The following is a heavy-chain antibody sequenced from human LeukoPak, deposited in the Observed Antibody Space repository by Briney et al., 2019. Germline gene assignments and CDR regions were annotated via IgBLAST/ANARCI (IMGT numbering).Heavy chain of an antibody. V-gene: IGHV3-30*02. D-gene: IGHD3-22*01. Sequence: PGGSLRPSCAASGFTFRSYGMHWVRQAPGKGLEWVAFIRYDGNSNYYADSVKGRFTISRDNSRSTLYLQMNSLRAEDTAVYYCAKEEVISGNHGVYFDYWGQGTLVTVSS. CDR2: IRYDGNSN. CDR1: GFTFRSYG. J-gene: IGHJ4*02. CDR3: AKEEVISGNHGVYFDY.